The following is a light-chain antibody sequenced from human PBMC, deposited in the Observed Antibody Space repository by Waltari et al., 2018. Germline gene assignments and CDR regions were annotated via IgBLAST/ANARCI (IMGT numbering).Light chain of an antibody. CDR1: QNIHTY. J-gene: IGKJ3*01. V-gene: IGKV1-39*01. Sequence: DIQLTQSPSSLSASVGDRVSITCRASQNIHTYLNWYQQIPGKAPRLLISAASNLQSGVPSRFSDSGSGTDFTLTVTSLHPEDFAAYYCQQSYGSPPTFGPGTKIHIK. CDR3: QQSYGSPPT. CDR2: AAS.